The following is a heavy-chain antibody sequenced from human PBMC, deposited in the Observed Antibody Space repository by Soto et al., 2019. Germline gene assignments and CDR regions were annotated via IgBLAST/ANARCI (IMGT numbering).Heavy chain of an antibody. V-gene: IGHV1-69*02. D-gene: IGHD2-2*03. CDR2: IIPILGIA. Sequence: QVQLVQSGAEVKKPGSSVKVSCKASGGTFSSYTISWVRQAPGQGLEWMGRIIPILGIANYAQKFQGRVTITEDKSTSTAYMELSSLRSEDTAVYYCARVYGYCSSTSCYAEYFQHWGQGTLVTVSS. CDR3: ARVYGYCSSTSCYAEYFQH. J-gene: IGHJ1*01. CDR1: GGTFSSYT.